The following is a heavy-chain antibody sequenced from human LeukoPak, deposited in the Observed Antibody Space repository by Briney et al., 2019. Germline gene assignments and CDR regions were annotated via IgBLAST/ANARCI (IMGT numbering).Heavy chain of an antibody. Sequence: GGSLRLSCAASGFTFSSYSMNWVRQAPGKGLEWVSSISSSSSYIYYADSVKGRFTISRDNAKNSLYLQMNSLRAEDTAVYYCARDDIAVATCFDYWGQGTLVTVSS. D-gene: IGHD6-19*01. CDR1: GFTFSSYS. V-gene: IGHV3-21*01. CDR2: ISSSSSYI. CDR3: ARDDIAVATCFDY. J-gene: IGHJ4*02.